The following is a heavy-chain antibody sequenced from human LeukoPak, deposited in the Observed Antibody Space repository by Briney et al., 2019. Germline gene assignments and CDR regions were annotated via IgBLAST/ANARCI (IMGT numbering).Heavy chain of an antibody. J-gene: IGHJ3*02. Sequence: SETLSLTCSVSGYSLSSGFYWGWIRQPPGKGLEWIGSIFHSGSTYYNPSLKSRVTISVDTSKNQFSLKLSSVTAADTAIYYCARANYYDTSGYSRGAFDIWGQGTMVTVSS. CDR2: IFHSGST. V-gene: IGHV4-38-2*02. CDR3: ARANYYDTSGYSRGAFDI. CDR1: GYSLSSGFY. D-gene: IGHD3-22*01.